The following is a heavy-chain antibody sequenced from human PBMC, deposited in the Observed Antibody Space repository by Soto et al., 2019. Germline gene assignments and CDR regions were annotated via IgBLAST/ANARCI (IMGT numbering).Heavy chain of an antibody. CDR3: EVTTGY. CDR1: GYTFTDYD. J-gene: IGHJ4*02. CDR2: VSPDSGNA. V-gene: IGHV1-8*01. D-gene: IGHD2-21*02. Sequence: QVQVVQSRAEVKKPGASVKVSCKTSGYTFTDYDINWIRQAPGQGLEWMGWVSPDSGNAGYAPQFQGRVSMTSDTSISTVYMELSILRAEDTAVYFCEVTTGYWGQGTMVTVSS.